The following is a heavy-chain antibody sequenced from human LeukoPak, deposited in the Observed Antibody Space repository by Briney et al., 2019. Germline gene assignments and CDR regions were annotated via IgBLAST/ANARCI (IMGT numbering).Heavy chain of an antibody. J-gene: IGHJ4*02. CDR3: AGIATYSSSPFRY. CDR2: IFPGDSDT. CDR1: GYSFTNYW. V-gene: IGHV5-51*01. D-gene: IGHD6-6*01. Sequence: GESLKISCKGSGYSFTNYWIGWARQMPGKGLEWMGIIFPGDSDTRYSPSFEGQVTISADKSISTAYLQWSSLKASDTAMYYCAGIATYSSSPFRYWGQGTLVTVSS.